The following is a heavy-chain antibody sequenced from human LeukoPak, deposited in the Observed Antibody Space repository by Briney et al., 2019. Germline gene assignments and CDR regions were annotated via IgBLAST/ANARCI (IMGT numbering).Heavy chain of an antibody. CDR3: AKGPPEYCSGGSCHSGRNWIDP. J-gene: IGHJ5*02. Sequence: ASVKVSCKASGYIFTGYYMHWVRQAPGQGLEWMGWINPDSGDTNYAQKFQGRVTMTRDTSISTAYMAPSRLRSDDTAVYYCAKGPPEYCSGGSCHSGRNWIDPWGQGTLVTVSS. V-gene: IGHV1-2*02. CDR2: INPDSGDT. CDR1: GYIFTGYY. D-gene: IGHD2-15*01.